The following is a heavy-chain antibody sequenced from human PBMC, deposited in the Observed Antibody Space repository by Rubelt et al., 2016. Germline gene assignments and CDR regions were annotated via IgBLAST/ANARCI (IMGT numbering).Heavy chain of an antibody. D-gene: IGHD3-22*01. CDR2: INPNSGGT. Sequence: QVQLVQSGAEVKKPGASVKVSCKASGYTFTGYYMHWVRQAPGQGLGWMGWINPNSGGTNYAQKFQGRVTMTRDTSISTDYMELSRLRSDDTAVYYCARFAIGGHSSGYLFDYWGQGTLVTVSS. J-gene: IGHJ4*02. V-gene: IGHV1-2*02. CDR3: ARFAIGGHSSGYLFDY. CDR1: GYTFTGYY.